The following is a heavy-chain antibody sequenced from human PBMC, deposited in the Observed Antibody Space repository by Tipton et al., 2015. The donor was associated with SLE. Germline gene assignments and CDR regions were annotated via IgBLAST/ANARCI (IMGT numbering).Heavy chain of an antibody. CDR1: GFIFSSYA. CDR3: ANPSSDMVQGVIIGSY. D-gene: IGHD3-10*01. J-gene: IGHJ4*02. V-gene: IGHV3-23*01. CDR2: ISGSGGST. Sequence: SLRLSCAASGFIFSSYAMSWVRQAPEKGLEWVSTISGSGGSTYYADSGKGRFTISRDNSKKTLYLQMNSLRVEDTAVYYCANPSSDMVQGVIIGSYWGQGTLVTVSS.